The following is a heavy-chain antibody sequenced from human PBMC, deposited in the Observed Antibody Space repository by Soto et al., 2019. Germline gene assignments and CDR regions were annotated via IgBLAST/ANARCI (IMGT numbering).Heavy chain of an antibody. CDR1: GGSLSTNP. V-gene: IGHV1-69*06. Sequence: WASVKVSCKASGGSLSTNPISWVRQAPGQGLEWMGGTGSGTGPGNHAQKFQGRLTVTADKSTSTVYMELTNLSSEDTAVYYCARRHSGGFHRFFDSWGQRTLVIVSS. D-gene: IGHD6-19*01. CDR3: ARRHSGGFHRFFDS. CDR2: TGSGTGPG. J-gene: IGHJ4*02.